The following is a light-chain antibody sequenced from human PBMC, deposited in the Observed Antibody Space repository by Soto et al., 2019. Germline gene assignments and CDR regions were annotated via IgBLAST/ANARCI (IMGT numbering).Light chain of an antibody. CDR1: QTISSW. Sequence: DIQLTQSPSTLSASVGDRVTITCRASQTISSWLAWYQQKPGKAPNLLIYKTSNLESVVPSRFSGSGSGTEFTLTISSLHPDDCATDYCQYYNDYCWTFGQGTKVEIK. J-gene: IGKJ1*01. CDR2: KTS. CDR3: QYYNDYCWT. V-gene: IGKV1-5*03.